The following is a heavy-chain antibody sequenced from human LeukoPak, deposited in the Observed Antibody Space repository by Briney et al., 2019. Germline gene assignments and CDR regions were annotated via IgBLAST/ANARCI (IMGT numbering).Heavy chain of an antibody. CDR1: GFTFSSYW. D-gene: IGHD3-9*01. V-gene: IGHV3-7*01. CDR2: IKQDGSEK. CDR3: ARDGDYDILTGYYNILMDYYMDV. Sequence: GGSLRLSCAASGFTFSSYWMSWVRQAPGKGLEWVANIKQDGSEKYYVDSVKGRFTISRDNAKNSLYLQMSSLRAEDTAVYYCARDGDYDILTGYYNILMDYYMDVWGKGTTVTVSS. J-gene: IGHJ6*03.